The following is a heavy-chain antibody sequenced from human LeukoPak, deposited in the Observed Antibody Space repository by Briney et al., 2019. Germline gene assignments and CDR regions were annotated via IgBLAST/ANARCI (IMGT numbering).Heavy chain of an antibody. CDR1: GFTFTNYA. J-gene: IGHJ2*01. CDR2: ISGSGGTT. CDR3: VRDSPSGFFDL. D-gene: IGHD6-19*01. V-gene: IGHV3-23*01. Sequence: GGSLRLSCAASGFTFTNYAMSWVRQAPGKGLEWVSTISGSGGTTYYADSVKGRFTISRDNSKNTLYLQMNSLRVEDTAVYYCVRDSPSGFFDLWGRGTLVTVSS.